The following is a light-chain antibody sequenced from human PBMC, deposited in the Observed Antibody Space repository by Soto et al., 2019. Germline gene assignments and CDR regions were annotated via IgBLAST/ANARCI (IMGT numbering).Light chain of an antibody. V-gene: IGKV3-15*01. CDR1: QSVSSN. Sequence: EIVMTQSPATLSVSPGERATLSCRASQSVSSNLAWYQQKPGQAPRLLIYGASTRATGIPARFSGSGSGTEFTLTISSLQSDDFSFYYCQQYNNWPFTFGPGTKVDIK. CDR2: GAS. J-gene: IGKJ3*01. CDR3: QQYNNWPFT.